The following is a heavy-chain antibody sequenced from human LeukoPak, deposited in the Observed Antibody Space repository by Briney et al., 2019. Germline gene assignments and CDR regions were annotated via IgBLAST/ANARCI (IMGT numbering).Heavy chain of an antibody. D-gene: IGHD5/OR15-5a*01. V-gene: IGHV3-30*03. J-gene: IGHJ5*02. CDR2: MSYDGSKE. CDR1: GFTFSSYG. CDR3: LVWKHVFDR. Sequence: GGSLRLSCAASGFTFSSYGMHWVRQAPGKGLEWVAVMSYDGSKEYYADSVKGRFTTSRDNSKNTLYLQMNSLRAEDTAVYYCLVWKHVFDRWGQGTLVTVSS.